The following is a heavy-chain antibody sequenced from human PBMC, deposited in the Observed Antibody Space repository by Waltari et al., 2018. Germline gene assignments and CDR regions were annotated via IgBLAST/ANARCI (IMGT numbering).Heavy chain of an antibody. CDR2: IYYSGGT. Sequence: QLQLQESGPGLVKPSETLSLTCTVSGGSISSSSYYWGWIRQPPGKGLEWSGGIYYSGGTSYNPSLKSRVTISVDTSKNQFSLKLSSVTAADTAVYYCARQGPRARFDYWGQGTLVTVSS. CDR1: GGSISSSSYY. CDR3: ARQGPRARFDY. V-gene: IGHV4-39*01. J-gene: IGHJ4*02.